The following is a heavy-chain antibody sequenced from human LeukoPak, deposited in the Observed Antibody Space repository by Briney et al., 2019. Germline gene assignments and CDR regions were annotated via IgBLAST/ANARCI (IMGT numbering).Heavy chain of an antibody. Sequence: GGSLRLSCAASGFTFTNYWLHWVRQAPGKGLEWVAVIWYDENNKYYADSVKGRFTISRDNSKNTLYLQMNSLRAEDTAVYYCARDVADAFDIWGQGTMVTVSS. CDR1: GFTFTNYW. D-gene: IGHD2-15*01. CDR3: ARDVADAFDI. V-gene: IGHV3-33*08. CDR2: IWYDENNK. J-gene: IGHJ3*02.